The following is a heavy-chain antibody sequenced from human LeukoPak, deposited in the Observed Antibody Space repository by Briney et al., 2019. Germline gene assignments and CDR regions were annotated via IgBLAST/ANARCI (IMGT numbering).Heavy chain of an antibody. Sequence: SETLSLTCTVSGGSISSYYWSWIRQPPGKGLEWIGYIYDSGSTKYNPSLKSRVTISVDTSKNQFSLRLISVTAADTAVYYCARGQGFGWYYFDYWGQGTLVTVSS. CDR1: GGSISSYY. CDR3: ARGQGFGWYYFDY. J-gene: IGHJ4*02. D-gene: IGHD6-19*01. CDR2: IYDSGST. V-gene: IGHV4-59*01.